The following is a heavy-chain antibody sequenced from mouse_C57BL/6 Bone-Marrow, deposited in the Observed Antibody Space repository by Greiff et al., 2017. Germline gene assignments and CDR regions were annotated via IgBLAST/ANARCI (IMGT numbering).Heavy chain of an antibody. J-gene: IGHJ4*01. D-gene: IGHD1-1*01. V-gene: IGHV5-17*01. CDR2: ISSGSSTI. CDR1: GFTFSDYG. CDR3: ATTDSAFTPTAHMDY. Sequence: EVKLMESGGGLVKPGGSLKLSCAASGFTFSDYGMHWVRQAPEKGLEWVAYISSGSSTIYYANTVKGRFTISRDNAKNTLFLQMTRLRSEDTAMYDCATTDSAFTPTAHMDYWGQGTSVTVYS.